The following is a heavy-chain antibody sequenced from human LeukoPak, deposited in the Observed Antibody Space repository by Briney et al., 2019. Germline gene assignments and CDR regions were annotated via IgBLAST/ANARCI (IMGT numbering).Heavy chain of an antibody. V-gene: IGHV3-9*01. D-gene: IGHD6-13*01. CDR1: GFTFDDYA. J-gene: IGHJ1*01. CDR2: ISWNSGSL. CDR3: VKGTGSSWYEHFQH. Sequence: GGSLRLSCAASGFTFDDYAMHWVRQGPGKGLEWVSSISWNSGSLAYGDSVKGRFTISRDNAKNSLYLQMNSLRAEDTALYYCVKGTGSSWYEHFQHWGQGTLVTVSS.